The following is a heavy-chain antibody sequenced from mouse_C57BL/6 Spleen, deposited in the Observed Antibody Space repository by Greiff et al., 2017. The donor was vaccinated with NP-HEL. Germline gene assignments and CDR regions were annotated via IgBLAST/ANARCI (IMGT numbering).Heavy chain of an antibody. CDR1: GFSLTSYG. Sequence: VQLQESGPGLVQPSQSLSITCTVSGFSLTSYGVHWVRQSPGKGLEWLGVIWSGGSTDYNAAFISRLSISKDNSKSQVFFKMNSLQADDTAIYYCARSRTTVVGWYFDVWGTGTTVTVSS. D-gene: IGHD1-1*01. CDR3: ARSRTTVVGWYFDV. V-gene: IGHV2-2*01. J-gene: IGHJ1*03. CDR2: IWSGGST.